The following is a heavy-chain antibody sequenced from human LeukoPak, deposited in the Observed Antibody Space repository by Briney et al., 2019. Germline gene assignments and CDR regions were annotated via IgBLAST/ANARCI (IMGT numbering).Heavy chain of an antibody. D-gene: IGHD2-21*01. J-gene: IGHJ5*02. CDR3: ARDLRPVVIATSWFDP. CDR2: ISSSSSYI. V-gene: IGHV3-21*01. CDR1: GFTFSSYS. Sequence: GGSLRLSCAASGFTFSSYSMNWVRQAPGKGLEWVSSISSSSSYIYYADSVKGRFTISRDNAKNSLYLQMNSLRAEDTAVYYCARDLRPVVIATSWFDPWGQGTLVTVSS.